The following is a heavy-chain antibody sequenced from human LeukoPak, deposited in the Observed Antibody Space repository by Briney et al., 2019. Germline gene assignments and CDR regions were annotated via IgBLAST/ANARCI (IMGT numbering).Heavy chain of an antibody. Sequence: SETMSLTCTVSGVSISDSIFYWDWVRQPPVKDLAWIGSIYSPGRTYSNPSLRSRVTISVDTSKTQFSLKLSAVTASDTAVYYCARQVAAAGSNYWGQGTLVTVSS. CDR2: IYSPGRT. V-gene: IGHV4-39*01. D-gene: IGHD6-13*01. J-gene: IGHJ4*02. CDR3: ARQVAAAGSNY. CDR1: GVSISDSIFY.